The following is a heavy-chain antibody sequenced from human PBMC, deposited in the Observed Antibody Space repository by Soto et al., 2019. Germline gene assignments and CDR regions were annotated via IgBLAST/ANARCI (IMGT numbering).Heavy chain of an antibody. Sequence: SETLSLTCTVSGGSISSSSYYWGWIRQPPGKGLEWIGSIYYSGSTYYNPSLKSRVTISVDTSKNQFSLKLSSVTAADTAVYYCARPNMVRGGGYYYYYYGMDVWGQGTTVTVSS. J-gene: IGHJ6*02. V-gene: IGHV4-39*01. CDR2: IYYSGST. CDR1: GGSISSSSYY. D-gene: IGHD3-10*01. CDR3: ARPNMVRGGGYYYYYYGMDV.